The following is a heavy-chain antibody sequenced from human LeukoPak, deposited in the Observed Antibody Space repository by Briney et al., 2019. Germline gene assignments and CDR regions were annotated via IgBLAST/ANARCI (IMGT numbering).Heavy chain of an antibody. CDR2: IKSDGSST. V-gene: IGHV3-74*01. Sequence: GGSLRLSCAASGFTFSAYWMHWVRQAPGKGLVGVSRIKSDGSSTSYADSVKGRFTISRDNAKNTLYLQMNSLRAEDTAMYYCTKSDWFDPWGQGTLVTVSS. CDR1: GFTFSAYW. CDR3: TKSDWFDP. J-gene: IGHJ5*02.